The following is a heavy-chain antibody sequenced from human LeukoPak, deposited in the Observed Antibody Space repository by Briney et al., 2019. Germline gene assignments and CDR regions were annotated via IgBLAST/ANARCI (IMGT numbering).Heavy chain of an antibody. CDR3: ARAREYSSGWPAFHY. CDR2: TYYRTKWHY. V-gene: IGHV6-1*01. D-gene: IGHD6-19*01. CDR1: GDSVPSKSAA. J-gene: IGHJ4*02. Sequence: SQTLSLTCVISGDSVPSKSAAWNWIRQSPSRGLEWLGRTYYRTKWHYDYAVSVKSRIAINPDTSKNQFSLQLNSVTPEDTAVYYCARAREYSSGWPAFHYWGQGTLVTVSS.